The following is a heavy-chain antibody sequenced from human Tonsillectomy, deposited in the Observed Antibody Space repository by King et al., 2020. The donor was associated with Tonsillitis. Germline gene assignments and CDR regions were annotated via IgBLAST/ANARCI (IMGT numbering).Heavy chain of an antibody. CDR2: ISGSGGRT. CDR1: GFTFSSYA. Sequence: VQLVESGGGLVQPGGSLRLSCAASGFTFSSYAMSWVRQAPGKGLEWVAAISGSGGRTYYADSVKGRFTISRDNSKNSLYLQMNSLRAEDTAVYYCAEEVSDYVRGWFVLWGQGTVVTVSS. D-gene: IGHD4-17*01. CDR3: AEEVSDYVRGWFVL. V-gene: IGHV3-23*04. J-gene: IGHJ5*02.